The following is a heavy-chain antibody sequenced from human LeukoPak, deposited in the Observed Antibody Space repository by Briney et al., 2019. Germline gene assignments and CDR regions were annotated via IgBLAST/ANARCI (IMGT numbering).Heavy chain of an antibody. CDR2: INHSGST. D-gene: IGHD3-22*01. Sequence: SETLSLTCAVYGGSFSGYYWSWIRQPPGKGLEWIGEINHSGSTNYNPSLKSRVTISVDTSKNQFSLKLSSVTAADTAVYYCARGYSDSSAYTKGYWGQGTLVTVSS. J-gene: IGHJ4*02. V-gene: IGHV4-34*01. CDR3: ARGYSDSSAYTKGY. CDR1: GGSFSGYY.